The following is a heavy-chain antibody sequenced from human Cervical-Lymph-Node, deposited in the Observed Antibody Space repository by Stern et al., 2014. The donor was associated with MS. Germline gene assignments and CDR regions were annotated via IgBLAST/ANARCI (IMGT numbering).Heavy chain of an antibody. J-gene: IGHJ4*02. V-gene: IGHV5-51*01. Sequence: VQLVESGAEVKKPGDSLKISCKGSGYNFTANWIAWVRQMPGKGLEWMGIIYPVDSDTISSPSFQGQVTISADKSISAAYLQWSSLKASDTAMYYCARDYGDYAFDYWGQGTLVTVSS. CDR2: IYPVDSDT. CDR3: ARDYGDYAFDY. CDR1: GYNFTANW. D-gene: IGHD4-17*01.